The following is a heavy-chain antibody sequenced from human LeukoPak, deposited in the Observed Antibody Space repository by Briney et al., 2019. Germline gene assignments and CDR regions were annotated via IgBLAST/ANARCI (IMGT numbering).Heavy chain of an antibody. V-gene: IGHV3-66*03. D-gene: IGHD3/OR15-3a*01. CDR3: ARDRAANQDWVEFDP. J-gene: IGHJ5*02. CDR1: GFTFSNSA. CDR2: IRDSGEA. Sequence: GGSLRLSRAASGFTFSNSAMSWVRQAPGKGLEWVGLIRDSGEAFYADFARGRFAISRDESENTLYLQMNSLRVEDTAVYFCARDRAANQDWVEFDPWGQGTPVIVSS.